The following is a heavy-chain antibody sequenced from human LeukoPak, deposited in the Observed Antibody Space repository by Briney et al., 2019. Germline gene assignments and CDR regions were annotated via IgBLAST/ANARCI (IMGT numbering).Heavy chain of an antibody. CDR1: GYSISSGYY. V-gene: IGHV4-38-2*02. Sequence: SETLSLTCTVSGYSISSGYYWGWIRQPPGKGLEWIGSIYHSGSTYYNPSLKSRVTISLDTSKQQFSLTLSSVTAADTAVYYCARAPTRSSDLVTGYLFDYWGQGTLVTVSS. CDR2: IYHSGST. D-gene: IGHD3-9*01. CDR3: ARAPTRSSDLVTGYLFDY. J-gene: IGHJ4*02.